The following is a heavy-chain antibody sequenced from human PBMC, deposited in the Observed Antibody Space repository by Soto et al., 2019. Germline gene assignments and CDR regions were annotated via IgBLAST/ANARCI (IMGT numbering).Heavy chain of an antibody. CDR2: IYYSGST. D-gene: IGHD1-1*01. CDR3: AREFGLDPQGDAFDI. V-gene: IGHV4-31*03. Sequence: SETLSLTCTVSGGSISSGGYYWSWIRQHPGKGLEWIGYIYYSGSTYYNPSLKSRVTISVDTSKNQFSLKLSSVTAADTAVYYCAREFGLDPQGDAFDIWGQGTMVTVSS. CDR1: GGSISSGGYY. J-gene: IGHJ3*02.